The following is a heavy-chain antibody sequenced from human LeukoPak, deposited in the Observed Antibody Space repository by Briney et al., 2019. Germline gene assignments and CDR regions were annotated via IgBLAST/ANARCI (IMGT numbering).Heavy chain of an antibody. D-gene: IGHD3-10*01. Sequence: GGSLRLSCAASGFTFSSYAMSWVRQAPGKGREWVSAISGSGGSTYYADSVRGRFTISRDNSKNTLYLQMNSLRAEDTAVYYCAKSMVRGVIITRNLYYGMDVWGQGTTVTVSS. CDR1: GFTFSSYA. CDR2: ISGSGGST. CDR3: AKSMVRGVIITRNLYYGMDV. J-gene: IGHJ6*02. V-gene: IGHV3-23*01.